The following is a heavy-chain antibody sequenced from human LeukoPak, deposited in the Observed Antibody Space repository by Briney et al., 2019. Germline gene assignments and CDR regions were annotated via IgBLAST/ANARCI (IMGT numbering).Heavy chain of an antibody. CDR1: GGSISSSSYY. V-gene: IGHV4-39*01. CDR2: IYYSGST. D-gene: IGHD3-16*01. Sequence: PSETLSLTCTVSGGSISSSSYYWGWIRQPPGKGLEWIGSIYYSGSTYYNPSLKSRFTISVDTSENQFSLKLSSVTAADTAVYYCASNRLRGSYYYYGMDVWGQGTTVTVSS. J-gene: IGHJ6*02. CDR3: ASNRLRGSYYYYGMDV.